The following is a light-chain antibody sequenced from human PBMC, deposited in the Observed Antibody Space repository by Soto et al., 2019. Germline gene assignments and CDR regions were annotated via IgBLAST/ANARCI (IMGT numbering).Light chain of an antibody. CDR3: QQYNNWPT. CDR1: RSVSSN. CDR2: GAS. J-gene: IGKJ1*01. Sequence: IVMTQSPATLSVSPGERATLSCRASRSVSSNLAWYQQKPGQAPRLLSYGASTRATGIPARFSGSGCGTEFTLSLSSLQSEDFAVSYCQQYNNWPTFGQGTKVDIK. V-gene: IGKV3-15*01.